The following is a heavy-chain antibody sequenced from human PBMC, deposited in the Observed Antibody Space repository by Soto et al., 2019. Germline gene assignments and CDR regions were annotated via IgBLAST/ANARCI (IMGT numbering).Heavy chain of an antibody. Sequence: PSETLSLTCTVSGGSISSYYWSWIRQPPGKGLEWIGYIYYSGSTNYNPSLKSRVTISVDTSKTQFSLKLSSVTAADTAVYYCARQYSSSYWFDPWGQGTQVTVSS. CDR1: GGSISSYY. D-gene: IGHD6-6*01. V-gene: IGHV4-59*01. CDR2: IYYSGST. J-gene: IGHJ5*02. CDR3: ARQYSSSYWFDP.